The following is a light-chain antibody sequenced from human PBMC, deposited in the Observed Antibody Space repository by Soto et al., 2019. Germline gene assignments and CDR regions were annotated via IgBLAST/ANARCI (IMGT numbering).Light chain of an antibody. J-gene: IGKJ5*01. CDR2: GTS. CDR3: QQYGSSPLIT. V-gene: IGKV3-20*01. Sequence: LTQSPGTLSLSPGERATLFCRASQSLSSSLAWYQQKSGQAPRLIIYGTSRRATGVPVRFSGSGSGTDFTLTISSLQSEDFAVYHCQQYGSSPLITFGQGTRLEIK. CDR1: QSLSSS.